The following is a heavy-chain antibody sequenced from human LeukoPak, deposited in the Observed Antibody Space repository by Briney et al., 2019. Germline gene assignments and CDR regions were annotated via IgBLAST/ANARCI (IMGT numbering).Heavy chain of an antibody. Sequence: SETLSLTCTVSGGSISSYYWTWIRQPPGKGVEWIGYIYYSGSTNYNPSLKSRVTMFVDMSKNQFSLRLSSVTAAGTAVYYCARHRAYSSSSPFDYWGQGTLVTVSS. CDR2: IYYSGST. CDR3: ARHRAYSSSSPFDY. J-gene: IGHJ4*02. CDR1: GGSISSYY. D-gene: IGHD6-6*01. V-gene: IGHV4-59*08.